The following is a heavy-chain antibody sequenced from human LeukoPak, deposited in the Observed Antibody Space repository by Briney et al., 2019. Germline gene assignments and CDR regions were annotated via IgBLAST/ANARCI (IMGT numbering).Heavy chain of an antibody. CDR2: IYYSGST. V-gene: IGHV4-30-4*08. CDR3: ARALLEWLPYGMDV. Sequence: PSQTLSLTCTVSGGSISSGGYYWSWIRQHPGTGLEWIGYIYYSGSTYYNPSLKSRVTISVDTSKNQFSLKLSSVTAADTAVYYCARALLEWLPYGMDVWGQGTTVTVSS. D-gene: IGHD3-3*01. CDR1: GGSISSGGYY. J-gene: IGHJ6*02.